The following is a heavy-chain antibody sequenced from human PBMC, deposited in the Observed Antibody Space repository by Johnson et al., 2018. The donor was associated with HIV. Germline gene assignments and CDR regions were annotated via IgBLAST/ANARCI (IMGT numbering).Heavy chain of an antibody. CDR2: ISTITNTV. J-gene: IGHJ3*01. Sequence: QVQLVESGGGVVQPGGSLRLSCAASGFTFSDYYMTWFRQAPGKGLEWVSYISTITNTVFYAGSVKGRFTISRDNAKNSLYLQMNSLRAEDTAVYYCARVGVVGVPNAFDVSGQGTLVTVSS. CDR1: GFTFSDYY. D-gene: IGHD2-15*01. V-gene: IGHV3-11*04. CDR3: ARVGVVGVPNAFDV.